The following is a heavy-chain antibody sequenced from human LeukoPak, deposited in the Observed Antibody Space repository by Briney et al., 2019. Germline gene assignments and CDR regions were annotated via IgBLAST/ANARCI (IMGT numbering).Heavy chain of an antibody. CDR2: IKSKTDGGTT. V-gene: IGHV3-15*01. CDR3: TTEAAANGMDV. J-gene: IGHJ6*02. D-gene: IGHD6-13*01. CDR1: GFTFSSYG. Sequence: GGSLRLSCAASGFTFSSYGMHWVRQAPGKGLEWVGRIKSKTDGGTTDYAAPVKGRFTISRDDSKNTLYLQMNSLKTEDTAVYYCTTEAAANGMDVWGQGTTVTVSS.